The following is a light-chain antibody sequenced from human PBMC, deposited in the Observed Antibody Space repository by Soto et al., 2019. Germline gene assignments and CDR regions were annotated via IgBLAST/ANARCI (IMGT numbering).Light chain of an antibody. V-gene: IGLV1-47*01. J-gene: IGLJ1*01. Sequence: QSVLTQPPSASGAPGQRVTISCSGSTSNIGTNYVYWYHQLPGTAPKLLISRNNQRPSGVPDRFSGSKSGTSASLAISGLRSEDEGDYYCAAWDDSLSGHYVFGTGTRSPS. CDR3: AAWDDSLSGHYV. CDR1: TSNIGTNY. CDR2: RNN.